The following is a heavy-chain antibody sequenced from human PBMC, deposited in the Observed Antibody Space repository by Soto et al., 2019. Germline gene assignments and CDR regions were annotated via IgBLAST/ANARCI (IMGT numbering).Heavy chain of an antibody. CDR1: GGSISSGDYY. CDR3: ARMGLHLGELSRNLLDT. J-gene: IGHJ5*01. V-gene: IGHV4-31*03. D-gene: IGHD3-16*02. CDR2: IYYSGRT. Sequence: SETLSLTCTLSGGSISSGDYYWSWIRHPPGKGLEWIGNIYYSGRTNYNPSLKSRLNISLDTSNNHFFLKLTSVTAADTAVYYCARMGLHLGELSRNLLDTCGQRTLVTVS.